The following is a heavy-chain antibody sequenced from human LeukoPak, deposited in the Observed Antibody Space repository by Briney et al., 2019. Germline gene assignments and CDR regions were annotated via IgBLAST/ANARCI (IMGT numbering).Heavy chain of an antibody. Sequence: GSIYHSGSTYYNPSLKSRVTISVDTSKNQFSLKLSSVTAADTAVYYCARAIQHYYYYYMDVWGKGTTVTVSS. D-gene: IGHD2-21*01. CDR2: IYHSGST. V-gene: IGHV4-38-2*02. CDR3: ARAIQHYYYYYMDV. J-gene: IGHJ6*03.